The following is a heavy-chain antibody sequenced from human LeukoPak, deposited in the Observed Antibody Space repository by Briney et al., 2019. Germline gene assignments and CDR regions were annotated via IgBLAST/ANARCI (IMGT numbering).Heavy chain of an antibody. CDR1: GGSISSYY. CDR3: ARGGYDPTYYMDV. J-gene: IGHJ6*03. CDR2: IYYSGST. V-gene: IGHV4-59*01. D-gene: IGHD3-3*01. Sequence: PSETLTLTCTVSGGSISSYYWSWIRQPPGKGLEWIGYIYYSGSTNYNPSLKSRVTISVDTSKNQFSLKLSSVTAAGTAVYYCARGGYDPTYYMDVWGKGTTVTVS.